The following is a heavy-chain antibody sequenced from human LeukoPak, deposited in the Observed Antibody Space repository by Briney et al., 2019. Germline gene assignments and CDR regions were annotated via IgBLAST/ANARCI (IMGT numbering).Heavy chain of an antibody. CDR2: ISYDGSNK. V-gene: IGHV3-30*03. J-gene: IGHJ4*02. CDR3: ATSTDIVATIAWAFDY. Sequence: GGSLRLSCAASGFTFSSYGMHWVRQAPGKGLEWVAVISYDGSNKYYADSVKGRFTISRDNSKNTLYLQMNSLRAEDTAVYYCATSTDIVATIAWAFDYWGQGTLVTASS. CDR1: GFTFSSYG. D-gene: IGHD5-12*01.